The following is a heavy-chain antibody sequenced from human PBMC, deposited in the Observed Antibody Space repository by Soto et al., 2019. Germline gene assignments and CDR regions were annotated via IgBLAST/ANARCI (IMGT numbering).Heavy chain of an antibody. Sequence: EVLFVESGGGLVQPGGSLRLSCAASGLIFSDYHMDWVRQAPGKGLEWVGRIRRKANSYTTEYAASVKCRFTISRDDSKNSLYLQMTSLKSEDLALYYCAMLGGWSGGSSGMDVWGQGTTVTVSS. CDR2: IRRKANSYTT. CDR1: GLIFSDYH. J-gene: IGHJ6*02. CDR3: AMLGGWSGGSSGMDV. D-gene: IGHD6-19*01. V-gene: IGHV3-72*01.